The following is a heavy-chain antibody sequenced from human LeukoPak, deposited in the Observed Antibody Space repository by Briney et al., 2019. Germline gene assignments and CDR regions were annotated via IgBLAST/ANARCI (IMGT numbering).Heavy chain of an antibody. Sequence: PSETLSLTCTVSGGSISSSSYYWGWIRQPPGKGLEWIGSIYYSGSTYYNPSLKSRVTISVDTSKNQFSLKLSSVTAADTAVYYCARYDHDSSGYYYLDYWGQGTLVTVPS. V-gene: IGHV4-39*01. J-gene: IGHJ4*02. D-gene: IGHD3-22*01. CDR1: GGSISSSSYY. CDR3: ARYDHDSSGYYYLDY. CDR2: IYYSGST.